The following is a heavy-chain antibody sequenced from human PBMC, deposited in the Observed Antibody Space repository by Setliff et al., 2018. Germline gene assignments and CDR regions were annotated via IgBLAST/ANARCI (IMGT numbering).Heavy chain of an antibody. CDR2: ILYDGSDK. Sequence: PGGSLRLSCAASGFTFSSYGMNWVRQAPGTGLEWVAFILYDGSDKYYADSVKGRFTISRDNSKNTLYLQMNSLRAEDTAVYYCAKGGGMVRGVPDYWGQGTLVTVSS. CDR1: GFTFSSYG. CDR3: AKGGGMVRGVPDY. V-gene: IGHV3-30*02. J-gene: IGHJ4*02. D-gene: IGHD3-10*01.